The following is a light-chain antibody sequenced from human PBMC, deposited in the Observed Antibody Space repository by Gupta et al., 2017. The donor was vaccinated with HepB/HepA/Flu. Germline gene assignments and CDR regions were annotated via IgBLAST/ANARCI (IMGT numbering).Light chain of an antibody. CDR2: FTA. J-gene: IGKJ4*01. Sequence: DIQMTQSPSSLSASVGDRVTVTCRASQSISTSLHWYQQRPGKAPKLLIYFTATLQSGVPSRFSGSGSGTEFTLTISSLQPEDFATYYCQQGYITPLTFGGGTKVEIK. CDR3: QQGYITPLT. V-gene: IGKV1-39*01. CDR1: QSISTS.